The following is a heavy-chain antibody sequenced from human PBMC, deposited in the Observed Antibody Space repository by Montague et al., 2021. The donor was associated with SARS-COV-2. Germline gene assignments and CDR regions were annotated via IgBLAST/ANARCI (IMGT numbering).Heavy chain of an antibody. V-gene: IGHV4-34*01. Sequence: SETLSLTCAVYGGSFSGYWWTWICQSPGPGLEWIGGISDSGTTKYNPSLKSRVTISVDTSTNQFSLDLTSGTVANTAVYYCARGAPGYWGQGTLVTVSS. J-gene: IGHJ4*02. CDR1: GGSFSGYW. CDR3: ARGAPGY. CDR2: ISDSGTT.